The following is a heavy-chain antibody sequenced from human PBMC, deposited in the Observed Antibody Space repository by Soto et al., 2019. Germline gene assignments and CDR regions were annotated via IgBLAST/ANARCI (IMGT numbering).Heavy chain of an antibody. Sequence: ASVKVSCKASGGTFSSYAISWVRQAPGQGLEWMGWISVYNGDTNYAQKFQGRVTMTTDTSTSTAYMELRSLRSDDTAVYYCARDKARYFAWAPTPLPDYWGQGTLVTVSS. CDR1: GGTFSSYA. V-gene: IGHV1-18*01. D-gene: IGHD3-9*01. CDR3: ARDKARYFAWAPTPLPDY. CDR2: ISVYNGDT. J-gene: IGHJ4*02.